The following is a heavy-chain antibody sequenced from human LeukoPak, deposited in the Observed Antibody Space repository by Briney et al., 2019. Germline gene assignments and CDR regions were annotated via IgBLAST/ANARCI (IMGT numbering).Heavy chain of an antibody. CDR2: IYYSGST. CDR1: GGSIRSYY. CDR3: ARGYYYDILTGYGRWFDP. Sequence: SETLSLTCTVSGGSIRSYYWSWIRQPPGKGLEWIGYIYYSGSTNYNPSLKSRVTISVDTSKNQFSLKLSSVTAADTAVYYCARGYYYDILTGYGRWFDPWGQGTLVTVSS. J-gene: IGHJ5*02. D-gene: IGHD3-9*01. V-gene: IGHV4-59*01.